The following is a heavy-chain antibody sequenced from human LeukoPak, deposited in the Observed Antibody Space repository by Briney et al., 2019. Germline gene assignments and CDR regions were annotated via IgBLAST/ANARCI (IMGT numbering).Heavy chain of an antibody. CDR3: ATRNNFEY. CDR1: GFTSFSGHW. CDR2: IRFDGSEI. J-gene: IGHJ4*02. Sequence: GGSLRLSCTVSGFTSFSGHWMNWVRQAPGKGLEWVANIRFDGSEIGYGDSAEGRFIISRDNSKTSLYLQMNSLRAEDTAVYYCATRNNFEYWGQGTLVTVSS. V-gene: IGHV3-7*01.